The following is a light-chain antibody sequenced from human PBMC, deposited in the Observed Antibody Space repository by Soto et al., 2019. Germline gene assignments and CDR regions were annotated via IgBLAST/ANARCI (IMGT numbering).Light chain of an antibody. CDR1: QSVSSY. CDR2: DAS. Sequence: EIVLTQSPATLSLSPGERATLSCRASQSVSSYLAWYQQKPGQAPRLLIYDASNRATGIPARFSGSGSGTAFTLTLSSLEPADFAVYYCQQRSNWPPMYTFGQGTKREIK. J-gene: IGKJ2*01. V-gene: IGKV3-11*01. CDR3: QQRSNWPPMYT.